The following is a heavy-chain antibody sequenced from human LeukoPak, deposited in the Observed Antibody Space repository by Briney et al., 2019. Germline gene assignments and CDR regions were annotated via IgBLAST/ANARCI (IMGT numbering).Heavy chain of an antibody. Sequence: ASVKVSCKASGYTFTSYDINWVRQAPGQGLEWMGWMNPNSGNTGYAQKFQGRVTMTRNTSISTAYMELSSLRSEDTAVYYCARGLYDILTGYADYWGQGTLVTASS. V-gene: IGHV1-8*01. CDR1: GYTFTSYD. CDR3: ARGLYDILTGYADY. J-gene: IGHJ4*02. CDR2: MNPNSGNT. D-gene: IGHD3-9*01.